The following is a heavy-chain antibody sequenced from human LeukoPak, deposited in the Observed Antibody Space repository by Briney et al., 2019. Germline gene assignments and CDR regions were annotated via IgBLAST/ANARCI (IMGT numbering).Heavy chain of an antibody. V-gene: IGHV1-18*01. CDR1: GYTFTSYG. D-gene: IGHD3-22*01. J-gene: IGHJ4*02. CDR3: ARLYYYDSSGYFGFGDY. CDR2: ISAYNGNT. Sequence: ASVKVSCKASGYTFTSYGISWVRQAPGQGLEWMGWISAYNGNTNYAQKLQGRVTMTTDTSTSTAYMELRSLRFDDTAVYYCARLYYYDSSGYFGFGDYWGQGTLVTVSS.